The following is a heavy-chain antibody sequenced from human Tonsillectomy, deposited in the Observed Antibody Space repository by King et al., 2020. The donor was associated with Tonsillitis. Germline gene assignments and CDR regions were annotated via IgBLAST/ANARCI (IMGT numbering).Heavy chain of an antibody. V-gene: IGHV3-33*01. Sequence: QLVESGGGVVQPGRSLRPSCAASGFTFSSYGMHWVRQTPGKGLEWVAVIWLDGSNKYYADSVRGRFTISRDDSKKTVFLQMNSLRAEDTAGYYCARDPLNPFLDFWGQGNPVAVSS. CDR1: GFTFSSYG. D-gene: IGHD2/OR15-2a*01. CDR3: ARDPLNPFLDF. J-gene: IGHJ4*02. CDR2: IWLDGSNK.